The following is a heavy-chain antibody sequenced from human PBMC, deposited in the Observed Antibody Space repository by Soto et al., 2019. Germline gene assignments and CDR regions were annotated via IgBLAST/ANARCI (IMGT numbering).Heavy chain of an antibody. J-gene: IGHJ6*02. D-gene: IGHD3-3*01. CDR2: IYYSGST. Sequence: SETLSLTCSVSGGPIRTYYWNWIRQTPGRGLEWIGYIYYSGSTDYNPSLKSRVTISVDTSKNQFSLRLTSVTAADTAVYYCAWVSGSGSYIYPLDVWGPGTTVTVSS. V-gene: IGHV4-59*01. CDR3: AWVSGSGSYIYPLDV. CDR1: GGPIRTYY.